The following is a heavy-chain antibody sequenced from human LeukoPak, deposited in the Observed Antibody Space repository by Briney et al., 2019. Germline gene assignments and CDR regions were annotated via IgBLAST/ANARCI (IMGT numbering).Heavy chain of an antibody. CDR3: AKLVGGSSTRGYFDY. D-gene: IGHD1-26*01. CDR1: GFTFSSYA. CDR2: FSGSGGST. V-gene: IGHV3-23*01. J-gene: IGHJ4*02. Sequence: GGSLRLSCAASGFTFSSYAMSWVRQAPGKGLEWVSAFSGSGGSTYYADSVKGRFTISRDNSKNTLYLQMNSLRAEDTAVYYCAKLVGGSSTRGYFDYWGQGTLVTVSS.